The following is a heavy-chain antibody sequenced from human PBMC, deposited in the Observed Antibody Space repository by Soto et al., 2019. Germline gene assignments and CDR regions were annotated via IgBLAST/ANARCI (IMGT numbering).Heavy chain of an antibody. CDR3: ARVHRGGNPYSYYGMDV. D-gene: IGHD2-15*01. V-gene: IGHV1-3*01. Sequence: ASVKVSCKASGYTFTSYAMHWVRQAPGQRLEWMGWINAGNGNTKYSQKFQGRVTITRDTSASTAYMELSSLRSEDTAVYYCARVHRGGNPYSYYGMDVWGQGTTVTVSS. J-gene: IGHJ6*02. CDR2: INAGNGNT. CDR1: GYTFTSYA.